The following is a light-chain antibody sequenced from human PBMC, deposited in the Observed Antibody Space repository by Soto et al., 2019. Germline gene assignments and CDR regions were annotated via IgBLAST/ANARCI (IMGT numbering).Light chain of an antibody. CDR1: QSVSSN. CDR2: GAS. CDR3: QQYNNWPRT. V-gene: IGKV3-15*01. J-gene: IGKJ1*01. Sequence: EIVLTQSPGTLSLSPGETATVSCRASQSVSSNLAWYQQKPGQAPRLLIYGASTRATGIPARFSGSGSGTEFTLTISSLQSEDFAVYYCQQYNNWPRTFGQGNTVDIK.